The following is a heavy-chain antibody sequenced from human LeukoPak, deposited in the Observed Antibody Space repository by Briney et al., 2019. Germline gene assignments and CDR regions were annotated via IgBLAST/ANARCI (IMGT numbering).Heavy chain of an antibody. CDR2: IYYSGST. V-gene: IGHV4-59*01. Sequence: KPSETLSLTCTVSGGSISSYYWSWIRQPPGKGLEWIGYIYYSGSTNYNPSLKSRVTISLDTSKNQFSLKLSSVTAADTAVYYCARLTTVTAPRLDYWGQGTLVTVSS. CDR3: ARLTTVTAPRLDY. D-gene: IGHD4-17*01. J-gene: IGHJ4*02. CDR1: GGSISSYY.